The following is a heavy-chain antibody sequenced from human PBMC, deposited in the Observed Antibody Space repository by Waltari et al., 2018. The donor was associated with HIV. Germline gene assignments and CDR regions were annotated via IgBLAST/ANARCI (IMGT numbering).Heavy chain of an antibody. CDR2: VYGGGNT. CDR3: ATSKVLSGNYFYGLDV. V-gene: IGHV4-61*02. CDR1: GDSILTRGYI. Sequence: QVQLQESGPGLAKPSQTLSLTCSVVGDSILTRGYIHSWLRLSAERGMGWIGRVYGGGNTYYNPSLRSRVTISIDTAKNQHSLNLTSVTAADSAVYFCATSKVLSGNYFYGLDVWGQGTTVIVSS. D-gene: IGHD3-3*01. J-gene: IGHJ6*02.